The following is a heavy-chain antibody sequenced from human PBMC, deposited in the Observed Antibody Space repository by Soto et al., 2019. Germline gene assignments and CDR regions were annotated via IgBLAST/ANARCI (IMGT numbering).Heavy chain of an antibody. J-gene: IGHJ4*02. Sequence: GGSLRLSCAASGFTFSSYWMSWVRQAPGKGLEWVANIKQDGSEKYYVDSVKGRFTISRDNAKNSLYLQMNSLRAEDTAVYYCARDWGGIVATSIFDYWGQGTLVTVSS. D-gene: IGHD5-12*01. CDR1: GFTFSSYW. V-gene: IGHV3-7*01. CDR3: ARDWGGIVATSIFDY. CDR2: IKQDGSEK.